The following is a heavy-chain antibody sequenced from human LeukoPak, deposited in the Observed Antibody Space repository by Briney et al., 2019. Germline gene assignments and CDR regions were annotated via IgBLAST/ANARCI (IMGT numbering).Heavy chain of an antibody. D-gene: IGHD7-27*01. CDR2: IYHSGST. V-gene: IGHV4-30-2*01. Sequence: PSQTLSLTCAVSGGSISSGGYSWSWIRQPPGKGLEWIGYIYHSGSTYYNPSPKSRVTISVDRSKNQFSLKLSSVTAADTAVYYCARVGTGDYFDYWGQGTLVTVSS. CDR1: GGSISSGGYS. CDR3: ARVGTGDYFDY. J-gene: IGHJ4*02.